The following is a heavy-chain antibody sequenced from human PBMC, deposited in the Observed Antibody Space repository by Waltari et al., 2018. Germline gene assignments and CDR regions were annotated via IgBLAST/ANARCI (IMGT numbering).Heavy chain of an antibody. CDR2: ISYNGRNI. D-gene: IGHD3-22*01. CDR3: ARDYCDRTNCHGMDV. J-gene: IGHJ6*02. Sequence: QVQLVEYGGGVVQPGTSLRLSCAASELTFRSYAMPWVRQAPGKGLEWVAVISYNGRNIYYVDSVKGRFTISRDNSNKTLYLQMNSLRPEDTAVYYCARDYCDRTNCHGMDVWGQGTTVTVSS. CDR1: ELTFRSYA. V-gene: IGHV3-30*04.